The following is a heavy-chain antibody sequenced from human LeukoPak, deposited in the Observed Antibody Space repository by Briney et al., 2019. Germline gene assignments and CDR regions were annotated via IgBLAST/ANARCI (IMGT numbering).Heavy chain of an antibody. CDR2: INHSGSI. V-gene: IGHV4-34*01. J-gene: IGHJ4*02. Sequence: SETLSLTCAVYGGSFSGYYWSWIRQPPGKGLEWIGEINHSGSINYNPSLKSRVTISVDTSKNQFSLKLSSVTAADTAVYYCARFFLGGYSSGWYLGGYFDYWGQGTLVTVSS. D-gene: IGHD6-19*01. CDR3: ARFFLGGYSSGWYLGGYFDY. CDR1: GGSFSGYY.